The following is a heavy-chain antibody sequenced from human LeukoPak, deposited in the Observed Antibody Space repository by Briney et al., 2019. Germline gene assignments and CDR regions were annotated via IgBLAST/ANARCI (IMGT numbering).Heavy chain of an antibody. V-gene: IGHV1-2*02. CDR1: GYTFTGYY. Sequence: ASVKVSCKASGYTFTGYYKHWVRQAPGQGLEWMGWINPNSGGTNCAQKFQGRVTMTRDTSISTAYMELSRLRSDDTAVYYCARARITIFGVVIIYNWFDPWGQGTLVTVSS. D-gene: IGHD3-3*01. J-gene: IGHJ5*02. CDR2: INPNSGGT. CDR3: ARARITIFGVVIIYNWFDP.